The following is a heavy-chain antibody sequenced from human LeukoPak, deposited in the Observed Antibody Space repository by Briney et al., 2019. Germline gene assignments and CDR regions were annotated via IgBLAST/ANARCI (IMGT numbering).Heavy chain of an antibody. CDR1: GFTFTNAW. Sequence: GGSLRLSCSASGFTFTNAWMSWVRQAPGKGLEWVSVISGSGNSTYYADSVEGRCTSSRDNSKDALYLQMNSLRAEDTAVYYCARVGYSGYDYVYWGQGTLVTVSS. J-gene: IGHJ4*02. D-gene: IGHD5-12*01. CDR3: ARVGYSGYDYVY. V-gene: IGHV3-23*01. CDR2: ISGSGNST.